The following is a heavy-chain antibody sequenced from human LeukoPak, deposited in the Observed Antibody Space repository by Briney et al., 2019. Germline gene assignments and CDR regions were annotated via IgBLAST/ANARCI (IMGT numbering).Heavy chain of an antibody. CDR3: ARGGYSYGHFDY. CDR2: IYHSGST. CDR1: GGSFSGYY. V-gene: IGHV4-34*01. Sequence: PSETLSLTCAVYGGSFSGYYWSWIRQPPGKGLEWIGYIYHSGSTYYNPSLKSRVTISVDRSKNQFSLKLSSVTAADTAVYYCARGGYSYGHFDYWGQGTLVTVSS. D-gene: IGHD5-18*01. J-gene: IGHJ4*02.